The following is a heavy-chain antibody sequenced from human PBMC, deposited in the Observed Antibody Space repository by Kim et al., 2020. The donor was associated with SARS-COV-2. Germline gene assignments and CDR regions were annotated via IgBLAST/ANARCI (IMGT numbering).Heavy chain of an antibody. J-gene: IGHJ4*02. Sequence: ASVKVSCKASGYTFASHAIIWVRQAPGQGLEWMGWINTKNGNPTHAQGFTGRFVFSVDTSLNTAYLQINSLKSKDSAVYYCARDLGGLPTIGDNWGQGTL. CDR2: INTKNGNP. D-gene: IGHD3-16*01. V-gene: IGHV7-4-1*02. CDR1: GYTFASHA. CDR3: ARDLGGLPTIGDN.